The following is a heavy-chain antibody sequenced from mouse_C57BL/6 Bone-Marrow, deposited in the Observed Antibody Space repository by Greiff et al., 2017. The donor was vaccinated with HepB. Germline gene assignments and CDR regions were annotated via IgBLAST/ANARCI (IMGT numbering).Heavy chain of an antibody. CDR3: VRPYSSGYAMDY. V-gene: IGHV10-1*01. Sequence: EVKLMESGGGLVQPKGSLKLSCAASGFSFNTYAMNWVRQAPGKGLEWVARIRSKSNNYATYYADSVKDRFTISRDDSESMLYLQMNNLKTEDTAMYYCVRPYSSGYAMDYWGQGTSVTVSS. J-gene: IGHJ4*01. D-gene: IGHD3-2*02. CDR2: IRSKSNNYAT. CDR1: GFSFNTYA.